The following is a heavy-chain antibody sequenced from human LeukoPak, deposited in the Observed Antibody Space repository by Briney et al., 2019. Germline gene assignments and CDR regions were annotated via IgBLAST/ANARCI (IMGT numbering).Heavy chain of an antibody. D-gene: IGHD3-9*01. Sequence: PSETLSLTCTVSGGSISSYYWSWIRQPPGKGLEWIGYIYYSGSTNYNPSLKSRVTISVGTSKNQFPLKLSSVTAADTAVYYCARDSILFDPWGQGTLVTVSS. CDR3: ARDSILFDP. CDR2: IYYSGST. V-gene: IGHV4-59*01. J-gene: IGHJ5*02. CDR1: GGSISSYY.